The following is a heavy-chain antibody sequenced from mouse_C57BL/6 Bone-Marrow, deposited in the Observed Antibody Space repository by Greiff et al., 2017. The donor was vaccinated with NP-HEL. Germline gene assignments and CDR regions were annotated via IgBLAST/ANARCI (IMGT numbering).Heavy chain of an antibody. V-gene: IGHV10-1*01. CDR1: GFSFNTYA. CDR2: IRSKSNNYAT. J-gene: IGHJ2*01. D-gene: IGHD3-2*02. CDR3: AGGSSGWDY. Sequence: EVQGVESGGGLVQPKGSLKLSCAASGFSFNTYAMNWVRQAPGKGLEWVARIRSKSNNYATYYADSVKDRFTISRDDSESMLYLQMNNLKTEDTAMYYCAGGSSGWDYWGQGTTLTVSS.